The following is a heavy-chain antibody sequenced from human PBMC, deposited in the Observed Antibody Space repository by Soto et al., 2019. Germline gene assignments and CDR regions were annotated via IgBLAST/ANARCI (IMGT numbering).Heavy chain of an antibody. D-gene: IGHD4-17*01. CDR3: ARGPGYGDYDY. CDR2: INHSGST. J-gene: IGHJ4*02. V-gene: IGHV4-34*01. Sequence: SETLSLTWAVYGGSVSCYYWSWIRQPPGKGLEWIGEINHSGSTNYNPSLKSRVTISVDTSKNQFSLKLSSVTAADTAVYYCARGPGYGDYDYWGQGTLVTVSS. CDR1: GGSVSCYY.